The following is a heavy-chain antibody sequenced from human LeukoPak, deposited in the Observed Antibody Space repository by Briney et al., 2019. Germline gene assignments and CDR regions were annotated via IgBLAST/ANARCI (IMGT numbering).Heavy chain of an antibody. CDR3: ANYADTAMDY. CDR1: GFTFSSYA. D-gene: IGHD5-18*01. V-gene: IGHV3-30-3*01. J-gene: IGHJ4*02. CDR2: ISYDGSNK. Sequence: GGSLRLSCAASGFTFSSYAMHWVRQAPGKGLEWVAVISYDGSNKYYADSVKGRFTISRDSSENTLYLQMNSLRAEDTAVYYCANYADTAMDYWGQGTLVTVSS.